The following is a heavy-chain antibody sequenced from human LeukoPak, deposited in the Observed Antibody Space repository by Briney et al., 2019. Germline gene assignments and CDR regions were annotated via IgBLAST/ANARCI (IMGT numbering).Heavy chain of an antibody. J-gene: IGHJ6*02. V-gene: IGHV1-69*04. D-gene: IGHD3-10*01. CDR1: GGTFSSYA. CDR2: IIPILGIA. Sequence: SVKVSCKASGGTFSSYAISWVRQAPGQGLEWMGRIIPILGIANYAQKFQGRVTITADKSTSTAYMELSSLRSEDTAVYYCARGGYYGSGSYLYYYYGMDVWGQGTTVTVSS. CDR3: ARGGYYGSGSYLYYYYGMDV.